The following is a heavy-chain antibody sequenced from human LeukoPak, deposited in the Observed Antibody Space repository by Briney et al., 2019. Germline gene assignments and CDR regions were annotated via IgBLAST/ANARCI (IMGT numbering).Heavy chain of an antibody. CDR3: TTDFDWAFDY. CDR1: GFTFSSYG. J-gene: IGHJ4*02. CDR2: IKSKTDGGTT. V-gene: IGHV3-15*01. Sequence: GRSLRLSCAASGFTFSSYGMHWVRQAPGKGLEWVGRIKSKTDGGTTDYAAPVKGRFTISRDDSKNTLYLQMNSLKTEDTAVYYCTTDFDWAFDYWGQGTLVTVSS. D-gene: IGHD3-9*01.